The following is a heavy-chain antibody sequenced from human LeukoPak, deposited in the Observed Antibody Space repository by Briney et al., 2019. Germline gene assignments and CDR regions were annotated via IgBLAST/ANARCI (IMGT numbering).Heavy chain of an antibody. V-gene: IGHV1-69*13. J-gene: IGHJ4*02. CDR1: GGTFSSYA. CDR3: ARGYYDSSGYYWFDY. CDR2: IIPIFGTA. D-gene: IGHD3-22*01. Sequence: ASVKVSCKASGGTFSSYAISWVRQAPGLGLEWMGGIIPIFGTANYAQKFQGRVTITADESTSTAYMELSSLRSEDTAVYYCARGYYDSSGYYWFDYWGQGTLVTVSS.